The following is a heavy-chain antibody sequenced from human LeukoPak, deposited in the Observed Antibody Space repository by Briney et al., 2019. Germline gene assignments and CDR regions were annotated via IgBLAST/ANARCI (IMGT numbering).Heavy chain of an antibody. J-gene: IGHJ6*02. D-gene: IGHD3-22*01. Sequence: SETLSLTCTVSGGSISSYYWSWIRQPPGKGLEWIGYIYYSGSTNYNPSLKSRVTISVDTSKNQFSLKLSSVTAADTAVYYCARSLYYDSSGPYGMDVWGQGATVTVSS. V-gene: IGHV4-59*08. CDR2: IYYSGST. CDR1: GGSISSYY. CDR3: ARSLYYDSSGPYGMDV.